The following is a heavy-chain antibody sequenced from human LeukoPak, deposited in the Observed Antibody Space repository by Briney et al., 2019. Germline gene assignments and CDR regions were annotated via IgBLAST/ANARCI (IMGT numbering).Heavy chain of an antibody. Sequence: VASVKVSCKASGYTFTSYDINWVRQATGQGLEWMGWMNPNSGNTGYAQKFQGRVTITRNTSISTAYMELSSLRSEDTAVYYCARVTHTELSTWFDPWGQGTLVTVSS. CDR2: MNPNSGNT. V-gene: IGHV1-8*03. CDR1: GYTFTSYD. D-gene: IGHD5-18*01. CDR3: ARVTHTELSTWFDP. J-gene: IGHJ5*02.